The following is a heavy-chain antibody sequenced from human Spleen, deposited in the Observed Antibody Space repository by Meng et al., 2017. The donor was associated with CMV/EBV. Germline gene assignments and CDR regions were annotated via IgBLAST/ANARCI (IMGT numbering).Heavy chain of an antibody. D-gene: IGHD5-24*01. J-gene: IGHJ4*02. Sequence: GESLKISCKGSGYTFTNYWIGWVRQMPGKGLEWMGIIYPHNSDTRYSPSFQGQVTISADKFISTAYLQWGSLKASDTAMYYCARQGNNPSGLDYWGQGALVTVSS. CDR1: GYTFTNYW. CDR2: IYPHNSDT. V-gene: IGHV5-51*01. CDR3: ARQGNNPSGLDY.